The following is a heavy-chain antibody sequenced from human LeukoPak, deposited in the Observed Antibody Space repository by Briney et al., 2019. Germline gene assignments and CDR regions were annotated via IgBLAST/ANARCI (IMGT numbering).Heavy chain of an antibody. D-gene: IGHD6-19*01. CDR3: AKDTGRGSGWYYFDY. Sequence: GGSLRLSCAASGFTFSSYSMNWVRQAPGKGLEWVSSISSSSSYIYYADSVKGRFTFSRDNAKNSLYLQMNSLRAEDTALYYCAKDTGRGSGWYYFDYWGQGTLVTVSS. V-gene: IGHV3-21*04. J-gene: IGHJ4*02. CDR2: ISSSSSYI. CDR1: GFTFSSYS.